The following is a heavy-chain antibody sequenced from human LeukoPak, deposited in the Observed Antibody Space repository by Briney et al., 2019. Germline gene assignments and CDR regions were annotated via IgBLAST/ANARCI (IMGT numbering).Heavy chain of an antibody. CDR2: IRYDGSNK. Sequence: GGSLRLSCAASGFTFSSYCMHWVRQAPGKGLEWVAFIRYDGSNKYYADSVKGRFTISRDNSKNTLYLQMNSLRDEDTAVYYCARTLVVTANQYYFDYWGQGTLVTVSS. J-gene: IGHJ4*02. CDR1: GFTFSSYC. D-gene: IGHD2-21*02. CDR3: ARTLVVTANQYYFDY. V-gene: IGHV3-30*02.